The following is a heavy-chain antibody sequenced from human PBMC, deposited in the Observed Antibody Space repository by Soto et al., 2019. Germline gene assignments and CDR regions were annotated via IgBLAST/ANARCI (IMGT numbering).Heavy chain of an antibody. D-gene: IGHD3-3*01. J-gene: IGHJ6*02. CDR3: ARDKREPYYDFWSGSYYYGMDV. Sequence: SETLSLTCAVSGGSISSSNWWSWVRQPPGKGLEWIGEIYHSGSTNYNPSLKSRVTISVDKSKNQFSLKLSSVTAADTAVYYCARDKREPYYDFWSGSYYYGMDVWGQGTTVTVSS. CDR2: IYHSGST. V-gene: IGHV4-4*02. CDR1: GGSISSSNW.